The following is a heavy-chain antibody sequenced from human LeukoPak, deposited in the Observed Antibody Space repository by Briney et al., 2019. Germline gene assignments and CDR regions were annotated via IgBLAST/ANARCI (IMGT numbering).Heavy chain of an antibody. CDR3: ARDGPSYDILTGYPDY. CDR1: GLTFSSYA. CDR2: ISYDGSNK. J-gene: IGHJ4*02. V-gene: IGHV3-30-3*01. D-gene: IGHD3-9*01. Sequence: GGSLRLSCAASGLTFSSYAMHWVRQAPGKGLEWVAVISYDGSNKYYADSVKGRFTISRGNSKNTLYLQMNSLRAEDTAVYYCARDGPSYDILTGYPDYWGQGTLVTVSS.